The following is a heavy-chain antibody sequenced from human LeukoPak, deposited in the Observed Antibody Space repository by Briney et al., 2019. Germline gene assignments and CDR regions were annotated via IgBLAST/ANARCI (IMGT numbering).Heavy chain of an antibody. CDR3: ARVGEDYYYYYMDV. D-gene: IGHD1-26*01. Sequence: SETLSLTCTVSGGSISSSSYYWGWIRQPPGKGLEWIGSIYYSGSTNYNPSLKSRVTISVDTSKNQFSLKLSSVTAADTAVYYCARVGEDYYYYYMDVWGKGTTVTVSS. CDR2: IYYSGST. J-gene: IGHJ6*03. CDR1: GGSISSSSYY. V-gene: IGHV4-39*07.